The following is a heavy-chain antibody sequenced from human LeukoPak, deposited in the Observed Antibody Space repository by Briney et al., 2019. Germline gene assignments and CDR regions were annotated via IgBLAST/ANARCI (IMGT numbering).Heavy chain of an antibody. D-gene: IGHD3-3*01. J-gene: IGHJ4*02. CDR2: ISYDGSNK. V-gene: IGHV3-30*04. CDR3: AKETSNYDFWSGSIPNS. Sequence: GGSLRLSCAASGFTFSSYAMHWVRQAPGKGLEWVAVISYDGSNKYYADSVKGRFTISRDNSKNTLYLQMNSLRAEDTTVYYCAKETSNYDFWSGSIPNSWGQGTLVTVSS. CDR1: GFTFSSYA.